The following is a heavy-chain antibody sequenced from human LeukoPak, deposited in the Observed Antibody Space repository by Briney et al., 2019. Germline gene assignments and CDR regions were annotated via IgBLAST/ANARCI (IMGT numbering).Heavy chain of an antibody. Sequence: ASVKVSCKASGYTFTSYGISWVRQAPGQGLEWMGWISAYNGNTNYAQKLQGRVTMTTDTSTSTAYMELRSLRSDDTAVYYCARDYDYDSSGYYPSFDYWGQGTLVTVSS. J-gene: IGHJ4*02. V-gene: IGHV1-18*01. D-gene: IGHD3-22*01. CDR3: ARDYDYDSSGYYPSFDY. CDR1: GYTFTSYG. CDR2: ISAYNGNT.